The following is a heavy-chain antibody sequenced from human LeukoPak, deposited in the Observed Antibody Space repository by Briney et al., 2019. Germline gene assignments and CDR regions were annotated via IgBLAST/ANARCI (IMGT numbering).Heavy chain of an antibody. CDR1: GFTFSDYY. D-gene: IGHD3-9*01. CDR2: ISSSGSTI. Sequence: GESLRLSCAASGFTFSDYYMSWIRQSPGKGLEWVSYISSSGSTIYYADSVKGRFTISRDNAKNSLYLQMNSLRAEDTAVYYCASDPMTGYYPNYYYGMDVWGQGTTVTVSS. J-gene: IGHJ6*02. V-gene: IGHV3-11*01. CDR3: ASDPMTGYYPNYYYGMDV.